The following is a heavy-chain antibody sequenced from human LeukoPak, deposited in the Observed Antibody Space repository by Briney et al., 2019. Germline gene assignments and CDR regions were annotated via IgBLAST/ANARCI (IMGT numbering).Heavy chain of an antibody. CDR3: TRSSSFDY. V-gene: IGHV3-74*01. CDR2: INGDGSST. J-gene: IGHJ4*02. D-gene: IGHD6-13*01. Sequence: AGGSLRLSCAASGFTFNNAWMNWVRQAPGKGLVWVSRINGDGSSTINADSVKGRFTISRDTAKNTLYLQMNSLRAEDTAMYYCTRSSSFDYWGQGTLVTVSS. CDR1: GFTFNNAW.